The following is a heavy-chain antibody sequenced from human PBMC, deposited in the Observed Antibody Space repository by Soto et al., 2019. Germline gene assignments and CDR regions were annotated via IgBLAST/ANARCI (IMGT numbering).Heavy chain of an antibody. V-gene: IGHV4-39*01. CDR2: IYYSGST. D-gene: IGHD5-12*01. Sequence: SENLSITCTVSGGSISSSSYYWGWIRRPPGKGLEWIGSIYYSGSTYYNPSLKSRVTISVDTSKNQFSLKLSSVTAADTAVYYCSILRGYSDYYFDYWGQGTLVTVSS. CDR1: GGSISSSSYY. J-gene: IGHJ4*02. CDR3: SILRGYSDYYFDY.